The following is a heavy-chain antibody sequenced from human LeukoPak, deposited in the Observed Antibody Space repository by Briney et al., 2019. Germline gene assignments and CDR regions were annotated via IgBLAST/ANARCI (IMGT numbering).Heavy chain of an antibody. J-gene: IGHJ3*02. D-gene: IGHD6-19*01. Sequence: GGSLRLSCAASGFTFSDHYMDWVRQAPGKGPELVGRISDKANRYTTEYAASVIGRFIISRDDSKNSLYLQMNSLKTDDTAVYYCARAIAVAPKGALDIWGQGTMVTVSS. CDR2: ISDKANRYTT. V-gene: IGHV3-72*01. CDR1: GFTFSDHY. CDR3: ARAIAVAPKGALDI.